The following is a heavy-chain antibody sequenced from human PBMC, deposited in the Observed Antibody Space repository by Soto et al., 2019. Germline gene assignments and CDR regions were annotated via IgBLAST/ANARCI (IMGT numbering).Heavy chain of an antibody. J-gene: IGHJ4*02. CDR1: GHRFTELS. CDR3: ATALNYGSGSYSGSAYHFDL. D-gene: IGHD3-10*01. V-gene: IGHV1-24*01. CDR2: FDPEDALT. Sequence: GASVKVSCKASGHRFTELSMHWVRQAPGKGLEWMGGFDPEDALTIYAQKFQGRVKMTEDASTDTAYLDLSGLRSDDTAVHYCATALNYGSGSYSGSAYHFDLWGQGTLVTVS.